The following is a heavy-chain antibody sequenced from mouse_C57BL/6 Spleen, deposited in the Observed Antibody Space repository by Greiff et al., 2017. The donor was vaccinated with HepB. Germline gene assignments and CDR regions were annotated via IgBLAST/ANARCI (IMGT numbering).Heavy chain of an antibody. V-gene: IGHV1-26*01. CDR1: GYTFTDYY. D-gene: IGHD2-4*01. Sequence: EVQLQQSGPELVKPGASVKISCKASGYTFTDYYMNWVKQSHGKSLEWIGDINPNNGGTSYNQKFKGKATLTVDKSSSTAYMELRSLTSEDSAVYYCARAYYDDDGLAYWGQGTLVTVSA. CDR3: ARAYYDDDGLAY. J-gene: IGHJ3*01. CDR2: INPNNGGT.